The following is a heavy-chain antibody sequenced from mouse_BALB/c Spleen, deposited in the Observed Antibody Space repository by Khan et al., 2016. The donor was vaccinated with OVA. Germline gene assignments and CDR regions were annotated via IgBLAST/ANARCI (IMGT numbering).Heavy chain of an antibody. V-gene: IGHV1S137*01. CDR1: GYTFTDFA. Sequence: QIQLVQSGAELVRPGVSVKISCKGSGYTFTDFAMHWVKQSHAKSPEWIGVFSTCYGDASYNQMFKDQATMTVDKSSSTAFMELVSLTSEDSAIFYWAGGGSNSRFAYWGQGTLVTVSA. J-gene: IGHJ3*01. D-gene: IGHD2-5*01. CDR3: AGGGSNSRFAY. CDR2: FSTCYGDA.